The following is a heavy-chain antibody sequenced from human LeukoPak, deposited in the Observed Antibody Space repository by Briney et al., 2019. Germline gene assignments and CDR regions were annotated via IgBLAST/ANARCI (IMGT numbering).Heavy chain of an antibody. CDR2: ISYDGSNK. J-gene: IGHJ4*02. V-gene: IGHV3-30-3*01. CDR1: GFTFSSYA. D-gene: IGHD4-17*01. CDR3: ARDIYGTTVTTGGIDY. Sequence: PGGSLRLSCAASGFTFSSYAMHWVRQAPGQGLEWVAVISYDGSNKYYADSVKGRFTISRDNSKNTLYLQMNSLRAEDTAVYYCARDIYGTTVTTGGIDYWGQGTLVTVSS.